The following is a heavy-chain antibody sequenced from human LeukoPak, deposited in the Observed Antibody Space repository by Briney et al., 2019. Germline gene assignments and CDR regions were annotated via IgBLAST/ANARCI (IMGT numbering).Heavy chain of an antibody. V-gene: IGHV3-21*01. CDR3: ARGGAARPDF. Sequence: GGSLRLPCAASGFTFSSYSMNWVRQAPGKGLEWVASISGSSSYIYYADSVKGRFTISRDNAKNSLYLQMNSLRVEDTAVYYCARGGAARPDFWGQGTLVTVSS. J-gene: IGHJ4*02. CDR1: GFTFSSYS. D-gene: IGHD6-6*01. CDR2: ISGSSSYI.